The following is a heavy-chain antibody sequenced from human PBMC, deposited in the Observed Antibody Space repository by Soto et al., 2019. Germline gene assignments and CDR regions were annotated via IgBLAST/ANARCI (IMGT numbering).Heavy chain of an antibody. J-gene: IGHJ5*01. CDR1: GFTFGNYG. CDR2: IWFDGSNK. CDR3: TRESDYGDTKWFDP. D-gene: IGHD4-17*01. Sequence: GGSLRLCCAASGFTFGNYGVHWVRQAPGKGLEWVAVIWFDGSNKNYADSVKGRFIISRDNSKSTLYLQMNSLRAEDTAVYYCTRESDYGDTKWFDPWGQGTLVTVSS. V-gene: IGHV3-33*01.